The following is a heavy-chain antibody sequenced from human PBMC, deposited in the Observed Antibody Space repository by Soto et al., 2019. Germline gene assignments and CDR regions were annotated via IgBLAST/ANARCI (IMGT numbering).Heavy chain of an antibody. CDR1: GYTFTSYG. V-gene: IGHV1-18*01. CDR3: ARVFGTTVVTVFDY. D-gene: IGHD4-17*01. CDR2: ISAYNGNT. J-gene: IGHJ4*02. Sequence: ASVKVSCKASGYTFTSYGISWVRRAPGQGLEWMGWISAYNGNTNYAQKLQGRVTMTTDTSTSTAYMELRSLRSDDTAVYYCARVFGTTVVTVFDYSGQGSLVTVSS.